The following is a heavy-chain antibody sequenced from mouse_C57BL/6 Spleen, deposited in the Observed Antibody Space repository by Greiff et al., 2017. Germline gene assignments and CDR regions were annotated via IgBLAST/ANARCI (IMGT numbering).Heavy chain of an antibody. CDR2: IWSGGST. V-gene: IGHV2-2*01. J-gene: IGHJ2*01. Sequence: QVQLQQSGPGLVQPSQSLSITCTVSGFSLTSYGVHWVRQSPGKGLEWLGVIWSGGSTDYNAAFISRLSISKDNSKSQVFFKMNSLQADDTAIDYCALGDYGSPFDYWGQGTTLTVSS. CDR3: ALGDYGSPFDY. D-gene: IGHD1-1*01. CDR1: GFSLTSYG.